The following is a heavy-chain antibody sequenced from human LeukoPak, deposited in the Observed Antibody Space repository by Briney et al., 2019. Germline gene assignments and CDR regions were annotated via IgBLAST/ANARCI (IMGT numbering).Heavy chain of an antibody. CDR2: IYTSGST. Sequence: SETLSLTCTVSGGSISSGSYYWSWIRQPAGKGLEWIGRIYTSGSTNYNPSLKSRVTISVDTSKNQFSLKLSSVTAADTAVYYCAKEPRGSSSRLIYFDYWGQGTLVTVSS. CDR3: AKEPRGSSSRLIYFDY. D-gene: IGHD6-13*01. CDR1: GGSISSGSYY. J-gene: IGHJ4*02. V-gene: IGHV4-61*02.